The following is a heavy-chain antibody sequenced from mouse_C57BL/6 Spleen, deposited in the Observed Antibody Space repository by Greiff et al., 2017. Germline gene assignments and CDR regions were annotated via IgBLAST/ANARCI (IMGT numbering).Heavy chain of an antibody. J-gene: IGHJ4*01. V-gene: IGHV5-17*01. CDR1: GFTFSDYG. D-gene: IGHD2-1*01. CDR3: AGNQYYYAMDY. Sequence: EVQLVESGGGLVKPGGSLKLSCAASGFTFSDYGMHWVRQAPEKGLEWVAYISSGSSTIYYADTVKGRFTISRDNAKNTLFLQMTSLRSEDTAMYYCAGNQYYYAMDYWGQGTSVTVSS. CDR2: ISSGSSTI.